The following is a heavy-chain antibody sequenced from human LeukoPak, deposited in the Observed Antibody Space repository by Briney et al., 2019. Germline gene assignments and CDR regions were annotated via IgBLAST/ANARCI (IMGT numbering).Heavy chain of an antibody. Sequence: GGSLRLSCAASGFTFSSYAMSWVRQAPGKGLEWVSAISGSGGSTYYADSVKGRFTISRDDSKNTLYLQMNSLRAEDTAVYYCAKASRVAVAVSWGQGTLVTVSS. CDR2: ISGSGGST. V-gene: IGHV3-23*01. CDR1: GFTFSSYA. D-gene: IGHD6-19*01. J-gene: IGHJ5*02. CDR3: AKASRVAVAVS.